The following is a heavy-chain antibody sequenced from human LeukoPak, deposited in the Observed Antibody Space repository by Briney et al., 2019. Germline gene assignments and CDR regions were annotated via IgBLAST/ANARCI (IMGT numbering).Heavy chain of an antibody. CDR3: ANGGGEWYYYGSGTPEWVY. CDR1: GGSFSGYY. Sequence: PSETLSLTCAVYGGSFSGYYWSWIRQPPGKGLEWIGGIYYSGSTYYNPSLKSRVTISVDTSKNQFSLKLSSVTAADTAVYYCANGGGEWYYYGSGTPEWVYWGQGTLVTVSS. J-gene: IGHJ4*02. D-gene: IGHD3-10*01. V-gene: IGHV4-34*01. CDR2: IYYSGST.